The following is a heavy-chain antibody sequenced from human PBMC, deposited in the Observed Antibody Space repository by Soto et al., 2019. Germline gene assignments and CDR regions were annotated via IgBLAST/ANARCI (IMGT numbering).Heavy chain of an antibody. D-gene: IGHD6-13*01. CDR3: AKAPVASSWHLIPLDY. CDR2: ISGSGGST. Sequence: GGSLRLSCAASGFTFSSYAMSWVRQAPGKGLEWVSAISGSGGSTYYADSVKGRFTISRDNSKNTLYLQMNSLRAEDTAVYYCAKAPVASSWHLIPLDYWGQGTLVTVSS. V-gene: IGHV3-23*01. J-gene: IGHJ4*02. CDR1: GFTFSSYA.